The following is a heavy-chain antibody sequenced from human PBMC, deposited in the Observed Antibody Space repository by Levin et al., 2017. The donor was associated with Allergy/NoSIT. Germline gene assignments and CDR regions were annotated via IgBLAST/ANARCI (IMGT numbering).Heavy chain of an antibody. CDR1: GFTFSVYS. CDR3: ARDPYTGCNNNWCDP. CDR2: ITTNGDKT. D-gene: IGHD2-8*01. J-gene: IGHJ5*02. V-gene: IGHV3-23*01. Sequence: GESLKISCAASGFTFSVYSMNWVRQAPGKGLEWVSSITTNGDKTYFADSVKGRFTISRDNSKNTLYLHLNSLRADDTAVYYCARDPYTGCNNNWCDPWGQGTLVTVSS.